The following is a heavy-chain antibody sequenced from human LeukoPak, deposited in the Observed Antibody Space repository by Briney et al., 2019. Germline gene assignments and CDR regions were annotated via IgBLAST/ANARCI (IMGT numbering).Heavy chain of an antibody. J-gene: IGHJ6*04. CDR2: IYYSGST. V-gene: IGHV4-59*01. CDR3: AREPDYYYGMDV. Sequence: SETLSLTCIVSGGSISSYYWSWVRQPPGQGLEWIGYIYYSGSTNYNPSLKSRVTISVDTSKNQFSLKLSSVTAADTAVYYCAREPDYYYGMDVWGKGTTVTVSS. CDR1: GGSISSYY.